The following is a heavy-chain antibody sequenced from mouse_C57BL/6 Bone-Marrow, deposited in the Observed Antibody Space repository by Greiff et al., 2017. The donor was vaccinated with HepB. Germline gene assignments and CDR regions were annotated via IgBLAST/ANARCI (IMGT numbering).Heavy chain of an antibody. Sequence: QVTLKVSGPGILQPSQTLSLTCSFSGFSLSTFGMGVGWIRQPSGKGLEWLAHIWWDDDKYYNPALKSRLTISKDTSKNQVFLKIANVDTADTATYYCARISPLYDGYWAWFAYWGQGTLVTVSA. D-gene: IGHD2-3*01. CDR1: GFSLSTFGMG. CDR2: IWWDDDK. CDR3: ARISPLYDGYWAWFAY. V-gene: IGHV8-8*01. J-gene: IGHJ3*01.